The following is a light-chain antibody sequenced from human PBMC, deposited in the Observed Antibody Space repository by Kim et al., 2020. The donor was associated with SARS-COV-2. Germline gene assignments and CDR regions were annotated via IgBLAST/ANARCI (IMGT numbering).Light chain of an antibody. CDR1: SIDVGSYNL. V-gene: IGLV2-23*01. CDR2: EGS. J-gene: IGLJ3*02. CDR3: CSYAGSSTAWV. Sequence: QPITISGPGTSIDVGSYNLVSWYQQHPGKAPKLMIYEGSKRPSGVSNRFSGSKSGNTASLTISGLQAEDEADYYCCSYAGSSTAWVFGGGTQLTVL.